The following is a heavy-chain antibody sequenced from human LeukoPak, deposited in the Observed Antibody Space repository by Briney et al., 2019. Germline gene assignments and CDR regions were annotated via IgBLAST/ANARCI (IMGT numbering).Heavy chain of an antibody. CDR3: ARVTLDYYGSGSYLGY. CDR2: ISAYNGNT. J-gene: IGHJ4*02. CDR1: GYTFTSYG. Sequence: ASVKVSCKASGYTFTSYGISWVRQAPGQGLEWMGWISAYNGNTNYAQKLQGRVTMTTDTSTNTAYMELRSLRSDDTAVYYCARVTLDYYGSGSYLGYWGQGTLVTVSS. V-gene: IGHV1-18*01. D-gene: IGHD3-10*01.